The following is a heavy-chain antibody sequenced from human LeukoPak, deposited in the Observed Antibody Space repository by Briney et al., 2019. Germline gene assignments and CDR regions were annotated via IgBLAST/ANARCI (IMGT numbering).Heavy chain of an antibody. V-gene: IGHV4-59*08. Sequence: PSETLSLTCTVSGDSISTYYWSWIRQPPGQGLEWIGCIYCTGHTNYNPSLKSRGTISVDTSKNQFSLKLRFVTAADTAVYYCARHTSGTTNDLWGRGTLVTVSS. CDR1: GDSISTYY. CDR2: IYCTGHT. D-gene: IGHD1-1*01. CDR3: ARHTSGTTNDL. J-gene: IGHJ2*01.